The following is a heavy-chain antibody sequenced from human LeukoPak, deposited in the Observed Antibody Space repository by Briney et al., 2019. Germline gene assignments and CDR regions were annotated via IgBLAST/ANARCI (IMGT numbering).Heavy chain of an antibody. V-gene: IGHV3-48*03. Sequence: PGGSLRLSCAASGFTFSSYEMNWVRQAPGKGLEWVSYISSSGSTIYYADSVKGRFTISRDNAKNSLYLQMNSLRAEDTAVYYCARDQHYGHSVDYWGQGTLVTVSS. CDR3: ARDQHYGHSVDY. D-gene: IGHD4-17*01. J-gene: IGHJ4*02. CDR1: GFTFSSYE. CDR2: ISSSGSTI.